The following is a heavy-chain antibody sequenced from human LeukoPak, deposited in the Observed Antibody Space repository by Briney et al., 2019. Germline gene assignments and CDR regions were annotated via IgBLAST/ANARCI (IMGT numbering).Heavy chain of an antibody. J-gene: IGHJ6*02. CDR3: ARGVVVVPAAIYIRSRYYYGMDV. CDR2: INHSGST. Sequence: SETLSLTCAVYGGSFSGYYWSWIRQPPGKGLEWIGEINHSGSTNYNPSLKSRVTISVDTSKNQFSLKLSSVTAADTAVYYCARGVVVVPAAIYIRSRYYYGMDVWGQGILVTVSS. V-gene: IGHV4-34*01. D-gene: IGHD2-2*01. CDR1: GGSFSGYY.